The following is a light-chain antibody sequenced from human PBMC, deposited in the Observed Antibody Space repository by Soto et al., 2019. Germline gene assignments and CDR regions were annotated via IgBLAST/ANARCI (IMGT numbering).Light chain of an antibody. J-gene: IGKJ1*01. Sequence: EIVLTQSPATLSLSPGERATLSCRASQSVGTFFAWYQQKPGQAPRLLIYDASNRATGVPARFSGSGSGTDFTLTISGLEPEDFAVYDCQQCNNWPQWTFGQGTKVEIK. CDR1: QSVGTF. V-gene: IGKV3-11*01. CDR2: DAS. CDR3: QQCNNWPQWT.